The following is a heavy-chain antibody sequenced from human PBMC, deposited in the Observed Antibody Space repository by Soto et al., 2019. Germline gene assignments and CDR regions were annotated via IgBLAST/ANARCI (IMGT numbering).Heavy chain of an antibody. CDR2: ISAYNGNT. Sequence: ASVKVSCKASGYTFTSYGISWVRQAPGQGLEWMGWISAYNGNTNYAQKLQGRVTMTTDTSTSTAYMELRSLRSDDTAVYYCAASLDYYDSSGYSDYWGQGTLVTVSS. V-gene: IGHV1-18*01. CDR1: GYTFTSYG. CDR3: AASLDYYDSSGYSDY. J-gene: IGHJ4*02. D-gene: IGHD3-22*01.